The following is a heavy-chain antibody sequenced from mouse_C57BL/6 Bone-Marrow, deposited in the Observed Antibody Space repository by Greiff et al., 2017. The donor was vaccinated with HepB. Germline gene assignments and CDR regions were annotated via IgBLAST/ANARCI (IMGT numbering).Heavy chain of an antibody. Sequence: EVMLVESGGGLVQPGGSLSLSCAASGFTFTDYYMSWVRQPPGKALEWLGFIRNKANGYTTEYSASVKGRFTISRDNSQSILYLQMNALRAEDSATYYCARWGYYGSSYYFDYWGQGTTLTVSS. V-gene: IGHV7-3*01. D-gene: IGHD1-1*01. CDR3: ARWGYYGSSYYFDY. CDR2: IRNKANGYTT. CDR1: GFTFTDYY. J-gene: IGHJ2*01.